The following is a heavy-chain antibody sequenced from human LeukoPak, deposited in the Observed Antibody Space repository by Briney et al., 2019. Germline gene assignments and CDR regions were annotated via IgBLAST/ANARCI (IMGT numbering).Heavy chain of an antibody. CDR2: ISYDGSNK. Sequence: GGSLRLSCAASGFTFSSYAMHWVRQAPGKGLEWVAVISYDGSNKYYADSVKGRFTISRDNSKNTLYLQMNSLRAEDTAVYYCARKQLGHFGYWGQGTLVTVSS. V-gene: IGHV3-30-3*01. CDR3: ARKQLGHFGY. J-gene: IGHJ4*02. D-gene: IGHD1-1*01. CDR1: GFTFSSYA.